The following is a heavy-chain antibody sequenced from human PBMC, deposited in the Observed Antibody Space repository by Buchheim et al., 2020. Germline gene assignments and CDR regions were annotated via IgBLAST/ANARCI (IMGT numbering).Heavy chain of an antibody. CDR3: ARVQYDSSSYYPDY. Sequence: QVQLQESGPGLVKPSQTLSLTCTVSGGFISSGDCYWSWIRQPPGRGLEWIGYIHYSGNTFYNPSLKSRTTISTDTSKNQFSLKLSFVTAADTAVYYCARVQYDSSSYYPDYWGQGTL. J-gene: IGHJ4*02. V-gene: IGHV4-30-4*01. CDR2: IHYSGNT. CDR1: GGFISSGDCY. D-gene: IGHD3-22*01.